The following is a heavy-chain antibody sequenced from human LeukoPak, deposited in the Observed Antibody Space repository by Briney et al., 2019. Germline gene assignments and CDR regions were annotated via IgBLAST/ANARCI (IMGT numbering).Heavy chain of an antibody. CDR1: GYTFTSYG. D-gene: IGHD2-2*01. Sequence: ASVKVSCKASGYTFTSYGISWVRQAPGQGLEWMGWISAYNGNTNYAQKLQGRVTMTTDTSTSTASMELRSLRSDDTAVYYCARTRLGYCSSTSCYLAYWGQGTLVTVSS. CDR2: ISAYNGNT. CDR3: ARTRLGYCSSTSCYLAY. J-gene: IGHJ4*02. V-gene: IGHV1-18*01.